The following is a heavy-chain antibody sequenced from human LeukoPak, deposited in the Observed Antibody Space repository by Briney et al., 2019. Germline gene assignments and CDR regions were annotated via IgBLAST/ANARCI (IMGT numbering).Heavy chain of an antibody. J-gene: IGHJ4*02. D-gene: IGHD5-12*01. CDR2: ISGSGGST. Sequence: GGSLRLSCAASGFTFSSYAMSWVRQAPGEGLEWVSAISGSGGSTYYADSVKGRFTISRDNSKNTLYLQMNSLRAEDTAVYYCARPQGVRDGYNFWGQGTLVTVSS. V-gene: IGHV3-23*01. CDR3: ARPQGVRDGYNF. CDR1: GFTFSSYA.